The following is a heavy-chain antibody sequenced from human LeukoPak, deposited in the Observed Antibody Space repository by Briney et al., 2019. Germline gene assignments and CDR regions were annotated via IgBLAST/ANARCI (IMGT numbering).Heavy chain of an antibody. Sequence: PGGSLRLSCAASGFTFSNAWMSWVRQAPGKGLEWVGRIKSKTVGGTTDYAAPVKGRFTISRDDSKNTLYLQMDSLKTGDTAVYYCTTSLAYCVGACYPTRWGQGTLVTVSS. J-gene: IGHJ4*02. D-gene: IGHD2-21*02. V-gene: IGHV3-15*01. CDR2: IKSKTVGGTT. CDR1: GFTFSNAW. CDR3: TTSLAYCVGACYPTR.